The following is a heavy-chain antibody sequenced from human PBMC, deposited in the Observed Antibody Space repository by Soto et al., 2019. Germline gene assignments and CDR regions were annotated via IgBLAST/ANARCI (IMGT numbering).Heavy chain of an antibody. D-gene: IGHD3-3*01. J-gene: IGHJ5*02. CDR2: INHTGGT. CDR3: ATRITVFGLLIPPFDP. Sequence: SETLSLTCTVSGASVSSASYYWSWIRQPPGKGLEWIGEINHTGGTHYNPSLKSRVAMSVDTSKNQFSLRLSSVTAADTAIYYCATRITVFGLLIPPFDPWGQGTQVTVSS. V-gene: IGHV4-61*01. CDR1: GASVSSASYY.